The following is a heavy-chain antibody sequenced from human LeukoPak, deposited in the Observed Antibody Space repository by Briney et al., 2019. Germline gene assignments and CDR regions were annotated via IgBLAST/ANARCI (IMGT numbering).Heavy chain of an antibody. CDR3: ATKQWLAPPPDS. CDR2: INTDGTVP. D-gene: IGHD6-19*01. J-gene: IGHJ4*02. CDR1: GFTFSKYW. Sequence: PGGSLRLSCAAPGFTFSKYWMLWVRQAPGKGLESVSRINTDGTVPNYADSVKGRFTVSRDNADNTMFLQMNSVRDEDTAVYYCATKQWLAPPPDSWGQGTPVTVSS. V-gene: IGHV3-74*01.